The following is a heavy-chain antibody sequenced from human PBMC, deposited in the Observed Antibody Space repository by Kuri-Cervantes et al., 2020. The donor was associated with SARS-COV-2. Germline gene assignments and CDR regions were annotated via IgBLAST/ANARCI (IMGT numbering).Heavy chain of an antibody. J-gene: IGHJ6*03. CDR3: AKDDLTMVRGVIRDYYYYYMDV. D-gene: IGHD3-10*01. V-gene: IGHV3-30-3*01. CDR2: ISYDGSNK. CDR1: GFTFSSYA. Sequence: GGSLRLSCAASGFTFSSYAMHWVRQAPGKGLEWVAVISYDGSNKYYADSVKGRFTISRDNSKNTLYLQMNSLRAEDTAVYYCAKDDLTMVRGVIRDYYYYYMDVWGKGTTVTVSS.